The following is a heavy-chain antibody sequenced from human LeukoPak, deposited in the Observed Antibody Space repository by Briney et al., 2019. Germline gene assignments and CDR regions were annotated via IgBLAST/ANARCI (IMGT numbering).Heavy chain of an antibody. CDR1: GFTFSSYS. CDR3: ERSGKIYFDWLLDY. CDR2: ISRGSSNI. Sequence: GGSLRLSCAASGFTFSSYSMNWVRHAPGKGLEGVSYISRGSSNIYYADSVKGRFTIPRDNAKHSLSLQMNSLRAEDTAVYYCERSGKIYFDWLLDYWGQGTPVTVSS. D-gene: IGHD3-9*01. V-gene: IGHV3-48*04. J-gene: IGHJ4*02.